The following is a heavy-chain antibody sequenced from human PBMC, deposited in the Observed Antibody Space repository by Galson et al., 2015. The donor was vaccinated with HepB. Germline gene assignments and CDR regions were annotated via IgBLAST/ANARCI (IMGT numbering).Heavy chain of an antibody. D-gene: IGHD4-17*01. V-gene: IGHV4-30-4*01. J-gene: IGHJ5*02. Sequence: QVQLQESGPGLVKPSQTLSLTCTVSGGSISSGDYYWSWIRQPPGKGLEWIGYIYYSGSTYYNPSLKSRVTISVDTSKNQFSLKLSSVTAADTAVYYCARGRGWGYGDYGGEVVIPQDGNWFDPWGQGTLVTVSS. CDR2: IYYSGST. CDR3: ARGRGWGYGDYGGEVVIPQDGNWFDP. CDR1: GGSISSGDYY.